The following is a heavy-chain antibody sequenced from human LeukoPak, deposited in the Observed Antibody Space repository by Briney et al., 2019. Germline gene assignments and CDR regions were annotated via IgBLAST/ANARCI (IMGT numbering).Heavy chain of an antibody. CDR3: ARGYRRGYSYGYRSDY. J-gene: IGHJ4*02. CDR1: GGTFSSYA. D-gene: IGHD5-18*01. CDR2: IIPILGIA. V-gene: IGHV1-69*04. Sequence: ASVKVSCKASGGTFSSYAISWVRQAPGQGLEWMGRIIPILGIANYAQKFQGRVTITADKSTSTAYMELSSLRSEDTAVYYCARGYRRGYSYGYRSDYWGQGTLVTVSS.